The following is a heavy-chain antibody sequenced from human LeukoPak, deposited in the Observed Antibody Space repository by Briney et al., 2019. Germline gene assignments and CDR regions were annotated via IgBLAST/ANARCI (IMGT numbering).Heavy chain of an antibody. Sequence: PGGSLRLSCAASGFTFSSYAMSWVRQAPGKGLEWVAVISYDGSNKYYADSVKGRFTISRDNSKNTLYLQMNSLRAEDTAVYYCARGPDWDYYYGMDVWGQGTTVTVSS. J-gene: IGHJ6*02. D-gene: IGHD2-21*01. V-gene: IGHV3-30-3*01. CDR1: GFTFSSYA. CDR2: ISYDGSNK. CDR3: ARGPDWDYYYGMDV.